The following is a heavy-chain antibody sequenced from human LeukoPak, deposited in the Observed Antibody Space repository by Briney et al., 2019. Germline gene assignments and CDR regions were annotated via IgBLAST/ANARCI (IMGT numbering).Heavy chain of an antibody. CDR1: GITLSNSA. Sequence: GGSLRLSCAASGITLSNSAMSWVRQAPGKGLEWVSAISRSGDRTFYADSVKGRFTISRDSSIDTLFLQMNSLRAEDTAVYFCAKIGVIANWYFDIWGRGTLVTVSS. CDR2: ISRSGDRT. D-gene: IGHD2-21*01. V-gene: IGHV3-23*01. CDR3: AKIGVIANWYFDI. J-gene: IGHJ2*01.